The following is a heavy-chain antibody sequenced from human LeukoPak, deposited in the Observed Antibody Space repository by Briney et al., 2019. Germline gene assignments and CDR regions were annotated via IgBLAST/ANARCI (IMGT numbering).Heavy chain of an antibody. CDR3: GRDECTSCSYYYYYGMDV. V-gene: IGHV3-30*04. Sequence: GRSLRLSCAASGFTFSSYAMHWVRQAPGKGLEWVAVLSYDGSKKYYADSVKGRFTISRDNSKNTLYLHMNSLRAEDTAVYYCGRDECTSCSYYYYYGMDVWGQGTTVTVSS. D-gene: IGHD2-2*01. J-gene: IGHJ6*02. CDR2: LSYDGSKK. CDR1: GFTFSSYA.